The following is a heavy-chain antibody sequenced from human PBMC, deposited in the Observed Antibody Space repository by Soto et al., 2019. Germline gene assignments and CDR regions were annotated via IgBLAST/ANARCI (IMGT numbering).Heavy chain of an antibody. J-gene: IGHJ3*01. CDR1: GGSISTYY. D-gene: IGHD6-13*01. Sequence: SETLSLTCTVSGGSISTYYWSWIRQSPGKGLEWIGYISYSGSTNYNPSLKSRITISVDTSKNQFSLKLNSVTAADTAVYYCARDRLAAAAAEVAFDVWGQGTMVTVSS. V-gene: IGHV4-59*01. CDR2: ISYSGST. CDR3: ARDRLAAAAAEVAFDV.